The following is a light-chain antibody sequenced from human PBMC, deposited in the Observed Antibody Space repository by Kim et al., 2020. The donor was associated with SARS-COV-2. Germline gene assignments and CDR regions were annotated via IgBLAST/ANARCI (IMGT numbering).Light chain of an antibody. CDR2: AAS. V-gene: IGKV1-39*01. CDR1: QRISTY. J-gene: IGKJ4*01. CDR3: QQSLTTPLLP. Sequence: DIQMTQSPSPLSASVGDRVTITCRASQRISTYLNWCQQQPGKAPKLLIYAASSLQSGVPSRFSGSGSGTDFTLTISSLQPEDFATYYCQQSLTTPLLPFGGGTKVDI.